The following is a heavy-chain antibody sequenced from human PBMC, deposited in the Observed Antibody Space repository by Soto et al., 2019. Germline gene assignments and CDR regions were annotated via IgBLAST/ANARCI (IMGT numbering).Heavy chain of an antibody. V-gene: IGHV4-59*01. CDR3: ALRSMAVVPEY. D-gene: IGHD3-22*01. CDR1: GDSISSYY. J-gene: IGHJ4*02. CDR2: LYYGRSA. Sequence: QVQLQESGPGLVKPSETLSLTCAVSGDSISSYYCMWIRQPPGKGLESIGYLYYGRSANYNPSLKSRGTLSVDTSTNQCSRTVSSMTAADTAVYYCALRSMAVVPEYWGQGTLVTVSS.